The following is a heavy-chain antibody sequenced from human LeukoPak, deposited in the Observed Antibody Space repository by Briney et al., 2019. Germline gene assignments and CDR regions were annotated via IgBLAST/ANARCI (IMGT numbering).Heavy chain of an antibody. J-gene: IGHJ5*02. CDR2: INPNSGGT. D-gene: IGHD2-2*01. CDR1: GYTFTGYY. Sequence: ASVKVSCKASGYTFTGYYMHWVRQAPGQGLEWMGWINPNSGGTNYAQKFQGRVTMPRDTSISTAYMALSRLRSDDTAVYYCARDRYCSSTSCYYWFDPWGQGTLVTVSS. CDR3: ARDRYCSSTSCYYWFDP. V-gene: IGHV1-2*02.